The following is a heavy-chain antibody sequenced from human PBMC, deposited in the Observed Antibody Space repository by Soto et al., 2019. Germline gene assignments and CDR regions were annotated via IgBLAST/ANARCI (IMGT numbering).Heavy chain of an antibody. D-gene: IGHD2-15*01. J-gene: IGHJ4*02. V-gene: IGHV4-39*01. CDR2: LYFNGSP. CDR3: ARHYAVVGYYFDY. CDR1: GGSISSSSNY. Sequence: QLQLQESGPGLVKPSETLSLTCAVSGGSISSSSNYWGWIRQPPGQGLEWIGSLYFNGSPYYSPSLKSRVTISVDTSKNQFSLKLSSVTAADTAVYYCARHYAVVGYYFDYWGQGTMVTVSS.